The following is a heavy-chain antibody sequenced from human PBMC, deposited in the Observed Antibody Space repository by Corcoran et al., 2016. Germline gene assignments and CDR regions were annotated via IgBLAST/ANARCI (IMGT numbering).Heavy chain of an antibody. CDR1: GGSISSYY. D-gene: IGHD1-26*01. V-gene: IGHV4-59*01. CDR3: AGGGGAERDFDY. J-gene: IGHJ4*02. Sequence: QVQLQESGPGLVKPSETLSLTCTVSGGSISSYYWSWIRQPPGKGLEWIGYIYYSGSTNYNPSLKSRVTISVDTSKNQFSLKLSSVTAADTAVYYCAGGGGAERDFDYWGQGTLVTVSS. CDR2: IYYSGST.